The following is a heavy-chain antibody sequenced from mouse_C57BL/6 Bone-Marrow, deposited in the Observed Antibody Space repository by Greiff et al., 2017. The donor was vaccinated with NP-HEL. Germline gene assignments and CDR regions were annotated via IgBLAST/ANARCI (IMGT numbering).Heavy chain of an antibody. D-gene: IGHD1-1*01. CDR1: GYTFTSYW. CDR3: AVGPYYGSSSFAY. V-gene: IGHV1-55*01. J-gene: IGHJ3*01. Sequence: VQLQQSGAELVKPGASVKMSCKASGYTFTSYWITWVKQRPGQGLEWIGDIYPGSGSTNYNEKFKSKATLTVDTSSSTAYMQLSSLTSEDSAVYYCAVGPYYGSSSFAYWGQGTLVTVSA. CDR2: IYPGSGST.